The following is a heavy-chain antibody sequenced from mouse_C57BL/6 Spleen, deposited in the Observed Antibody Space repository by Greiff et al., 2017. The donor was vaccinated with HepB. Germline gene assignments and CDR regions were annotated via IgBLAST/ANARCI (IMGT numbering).Heavy chain of an antibody. CDR2: IHPNSGST. CDR1: GYTFTSYW. V-gene: IGHV1-64*01. J-gene: IGHJ2*01. Sequence: QVQLQQPGAELVKPGASVKLSCKASGYTFTSYWMHWVKQRPGQGLEWIGMIHPNSGSTNYNEKFKSKATLTVDKSSSTAYMQLSSLTSEDSAVYYCARLAHWEEEDYWGQGTTLTVSS. CDR3: ARLAHWEEEDY. D-gene: IGHD4-1*01.